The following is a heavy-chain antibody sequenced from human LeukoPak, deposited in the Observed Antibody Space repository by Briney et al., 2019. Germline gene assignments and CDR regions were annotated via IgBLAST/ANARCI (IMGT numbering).Heavy chain of an antibody. V-gene: IGHV1-18*01. CDR2: ISAYNSNT. Sequence: GASVKVSCKASGYTFTSYGISWVRQAPGQGLEWMGWISAYNSNTNYVQKLQGRVTMTTDTSTSTAYMGLRSLTSDDTAVYYCARDRPFEIVAHDAFDIRGQGTMVTVSA. CDR1: GYTFTSYG. J-gene: IGHJ3*02. D-gene: IGHD5-12*01. CDR3: ARDRPFEIVAHDAFDI.